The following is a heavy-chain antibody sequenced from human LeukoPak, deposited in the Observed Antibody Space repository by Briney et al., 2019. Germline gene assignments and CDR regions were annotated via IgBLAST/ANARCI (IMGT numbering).Heavy chain of an antibody. CDR1: GFTFSSYA. Sequence: GGSLRLSCAASGFTFSSYAMHWVRQAPGKGLEYVSAISSNGGSTYYANSVKGRFTISRDNSKNTLYLQMGSLRAEDMAVYYCARAGETGGQDYWGQGTLVTVSS. D-gene: IGHD1-1*01. CDR3: ARAGETGGQDY. J-gene: IGHJ4*02. CDR2: ISSNGGST. V-gene: IGHV3-64*01.